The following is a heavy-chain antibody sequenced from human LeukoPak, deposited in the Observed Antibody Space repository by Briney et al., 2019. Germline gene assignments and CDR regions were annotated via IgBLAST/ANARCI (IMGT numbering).Heavy chain of an antibody. CDR2: INPSGGST. Sequence: ASVKVSCKASGYTFTSYYMHWVRQAPGQGLEWMGIINPSGGSTSYAQKFQGRVTMTRDMSTSTVYMELSSLRSEDTAVYYCARTACDSGSYEYLDYWGQGTLVTVSS. V-gene: IGHV1-46*01. CDR1: GYTFTSYY. CDR3: ARTACDSGSYEYLDY. D-gene: IGHD1-26*01. J-gene: IGHJ4*02.